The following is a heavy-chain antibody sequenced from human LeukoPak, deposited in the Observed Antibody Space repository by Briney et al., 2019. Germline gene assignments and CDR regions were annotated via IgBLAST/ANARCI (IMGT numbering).Heavy chain of an antibody. V-gene: IGHV2-5*01. CDR1: GFSLSTSGVG. Sequence: SGPTLVKPTPTLTLTCTFSGFSLSTSGVGVSWIRQPPGKALEWLALIYWNDDKRYSPSLKSRLTITKDTSKNQVVLTMTNMDPVDTATYYCAHRGPYSSSWYNYFDYWGQGTLVTVSS. J-gene: IGHJ4*02. CDR2: IYWNDDK. CDR3: AHRGPYSSSWYNYFDY. D-gene: IGHD6-13*01.